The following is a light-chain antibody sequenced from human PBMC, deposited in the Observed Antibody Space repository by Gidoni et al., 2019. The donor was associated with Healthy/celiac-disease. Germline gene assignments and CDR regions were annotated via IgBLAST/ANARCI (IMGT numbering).Light chain of an antibody. V-gene: IGLV1-47*01. CDR2: RNN. Sequence: QSVLTQQPSASGTPGQRFTISCSGSSSNIGSNSVYWYQQLPGTATKLLIYRNNQRPSWVPDRFSGSNSGTSASLAFSGLRSEDEADDYCAAWDDRLSGWVFGGGTKLTVL. CDR1: SSNIGSNS. CDR3: AAWDDRLSGWV. J-gene: IGLJ3*02.